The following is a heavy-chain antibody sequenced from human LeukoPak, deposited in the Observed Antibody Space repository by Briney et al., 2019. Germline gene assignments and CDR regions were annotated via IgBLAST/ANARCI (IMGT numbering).Heavy chain of an antibody. CDR2: MNPNSGDT. V-gene: IGHV1-8*03. D-gene: IGHD6-13*01. CDR3: ARELRVAAAGHFDY. CDR1: GYTFTSHD. Sequence: ASVKVSCKASGYTFTSHDINWVRQATGQGLEWMGWMNPNSGDTGYAQKFQGRVTITRNTSISTAYMELGSLRSEDTAVYYCARELRVAAAGHFDYWGQGTLVTVSS. J-gene: IGHJ4*02.